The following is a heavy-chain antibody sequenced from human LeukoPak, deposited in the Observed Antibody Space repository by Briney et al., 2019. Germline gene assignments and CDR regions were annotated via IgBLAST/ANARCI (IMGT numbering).Heavy chain of an antibody. CDR3: ARGTQCSTSCYFFDY. CDR1: GYTFTGYY. CDR2: NNPNSGGT. V-gene: IGHV1-2*02. J-gene: IGHJ4*02. D-gene: IGHD2-2*01. Sequence: ASVKVSCKASGYTFTGYYMHWVRQAPGQGLEWMGWNNPNSGGTNYAQKFQGRVTMTRDTSISTAYMELSRLRSDDTAVYYCARGTQCSTSCYFFDYWGQGTLVAVSS.